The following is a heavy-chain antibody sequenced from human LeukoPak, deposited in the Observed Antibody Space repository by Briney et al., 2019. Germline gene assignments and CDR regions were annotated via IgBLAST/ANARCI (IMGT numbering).Heavy chain of an antibody. CDR1: GGSFSGYY. CDR3: ARLARVGYCSGGSCRYFQH. Sequence: PSETLSLTCAVYGGSFSGYYWSWIRQPPGKGLEWTGEINHSGSTNYNPSLKSRVTISVDTSKNQFSLKLSSVTAADTAVYYCARLARVGYCSGGSCRYFQHWGQGTLVTVSS. D-gene: IGHD2-15*01. CDR2: INHSGST. V-gene: IGHV4-34*01. J-gene: IGHJ1*01.